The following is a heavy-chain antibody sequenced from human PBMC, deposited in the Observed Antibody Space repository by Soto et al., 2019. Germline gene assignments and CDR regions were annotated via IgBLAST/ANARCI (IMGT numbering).Heavy chain of an antibody. D-gene: IGHD2-15*01. V-gene: IGHV4-59*01. J-gene: IGHJ4*02. CDR1: GGPISGYY. CDR3: ARRYCSGSSCYSALDY. CDR2: IYYSGST. Sequence: SSETLSLTCTVSGGPISGYYWSWIRQPPGKGLEWIGYIYYSGSTNYNPSLKSRVAMSVETSKNQFSLKVSSVTAADTAVYYCARRYCSGSSCYSALDYWGQGALVTVSS.